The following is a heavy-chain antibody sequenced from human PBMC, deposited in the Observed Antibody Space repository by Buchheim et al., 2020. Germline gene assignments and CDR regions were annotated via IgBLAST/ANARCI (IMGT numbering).Heavy chain of an antibody. Sequence: QLQLQESGPGLVKSSETLSLTCTVSGGSIINSIYFWGWIRQPPGKGLEWIGSISHSESTYYNPSLKSRVTIFVDTSKNQFSLRLSSVTAADTAAYYCVRHESSSWPEYFDFLGQGTL. CDR1: GGSIINSIYF. D-gene: IGHD6-13*01. J-gene: IGHJ4*02. CDR3: VRHESSSWPEYFDF. V-gene: IGHV4-39*01. CDR2: ISHSEST.